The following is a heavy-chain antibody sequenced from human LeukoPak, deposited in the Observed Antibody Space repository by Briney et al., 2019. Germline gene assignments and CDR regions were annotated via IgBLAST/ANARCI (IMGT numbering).Heavy chain of an antibody. D-gene: IGHD2-2*01. CDR1: VFTFSSYW. CDR3: ASHCSSTSCLDY. Sequence: PGGSLRLSCAVSVFTFSSYWMHWVRQAPGKGLVWVSRINSDGSSTSYADSVKGRFTISRDNAKNTLYLQMNSLRVEDTAVYYCASHCSSTSCLDYWGQGTLVTVSS. CDR2: INSDGSST. V-gene: IGHV3-74*01. J-gene: IGHJ4*02.